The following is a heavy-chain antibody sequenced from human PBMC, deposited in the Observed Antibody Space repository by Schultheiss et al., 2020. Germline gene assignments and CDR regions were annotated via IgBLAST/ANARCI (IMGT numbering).Heavy chain of an antibody. Sequence: SETLSLTCAVSGGSISSGGYYWSWIRQHPGKGLEWIGRIYTSGSTNYNPSLKSRVTMSVDTSKNQFSLKLSSVTAADTAVYYCARVSPYYDFWSGFYGMDVWAKGPRSPSP. CDR2: IYTSGST. V-gene: IGHV4-61*02. CDR1: GGSISSGGYY. J-gene: IGHJ6*02. CDR3: ARVSPYYDFWSGFYGMDV. D-gene: IGHD3-3*01.